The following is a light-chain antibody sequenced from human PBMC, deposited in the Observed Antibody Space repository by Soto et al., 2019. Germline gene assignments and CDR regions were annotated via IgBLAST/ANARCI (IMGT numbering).Light chain of an antibody. CDR3: AAWDDSLNEYV. CDR2: GNN. J-gene: IGLJ1*01. Sequence: QSVLTQPPSASGTPGQSVTISCSGSRSNIGSNSVNWYQHLPGTAPKLLTHGNNHRPSGVPDRFSGSKSGTSASLAISGLQPEDEADYCCAAWDDSLNEYVFGDGTKLTVL. V-gene: IGLV1-44*01. CDR1: RSNIGSNS.